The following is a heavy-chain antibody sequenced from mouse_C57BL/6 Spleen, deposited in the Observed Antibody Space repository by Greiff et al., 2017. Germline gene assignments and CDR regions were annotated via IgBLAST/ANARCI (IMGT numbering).Heavy chain of an antibody. CDR1: GYTFTSYW. J-gene: IGHJ3*01. V-gene: IGHV1-59*01. D-gene: IGHD2-3*01. Sequence: QVQLQQPGAELVRPGTSVKLSCKASGYTFTSYWMHWVKQRPGHGLEWIGVIDPSDSYTNYNQKFKGKATLTVDTSSSTAYMQLSSLTSEDSAVYYCAREGDGWAWFAYWGQGTLVTVSA. CDR3: AREGDGWAWFAY. CDR2: IDPSDSYT.